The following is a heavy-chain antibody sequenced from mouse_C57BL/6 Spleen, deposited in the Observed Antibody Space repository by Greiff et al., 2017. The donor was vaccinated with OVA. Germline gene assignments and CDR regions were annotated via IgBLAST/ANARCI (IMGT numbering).Heavy chain of an antibody. J-gene: IGHJ4*01. CDR2: INPSSGYT. Sequence: QVQLQQSGAELVRPGASVKMSCKASGYTFTSYTMHWVKQRPGQGLEWIGYINPSSGYTKYNQKFQDKATLTADKSSSAAYKQLSSLTSEDAAVYCGATTVGGSYAMDYWGQGTSVTVSS. D-gene: IGHD1-1*01. CDR1: GYTFTSYT. V-gene: IGHV1-4*01. CDR3: ATTVGGSYAMDY.